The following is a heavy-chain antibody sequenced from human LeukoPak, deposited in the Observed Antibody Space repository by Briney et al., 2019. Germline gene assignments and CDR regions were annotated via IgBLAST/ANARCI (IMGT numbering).Heavy chain of an antibody. CDR3: ARDPHGDYGTDY. V-gene: IGHV3-48*04. CDR2: IDLSGSTL. CDR1: GFTFSSYT. J-gene: IGHJ4*02. D-gene: IGHD4-17*01. Sequence: PGGSLRLSCAASGFTFSSYTMNWVRQAPGKGLEWVSYIDLSGSTLYYVDSVKGRFTISRDNAKNSLYLQMSSLRAEDTAVYYCARDPHGDYGTDYWGQGTLVTVSS.